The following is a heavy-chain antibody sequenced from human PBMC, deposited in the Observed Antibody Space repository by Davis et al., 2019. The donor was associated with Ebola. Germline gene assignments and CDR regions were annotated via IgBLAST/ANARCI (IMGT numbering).Heavy chain of an antibody. CDR2: IYYSGST. CDR1: GGSISSYY. D-gene: IGHD6-13*01. J-gene: IGHJ5*02. Sequence: MPSDTLSLTCTVSGGSISSYYWSWIRQPPGKGLEWIGHIYYSGSTNYNPSLKSRVTISVDTSKNQFSLKLSSVTAADTAMYYCARRGTSSWYAGWFDPWGQGTLVTVSS. CDR3: ARRGTSSWYAGWFDP. V-gene: IGHV4-59*08.